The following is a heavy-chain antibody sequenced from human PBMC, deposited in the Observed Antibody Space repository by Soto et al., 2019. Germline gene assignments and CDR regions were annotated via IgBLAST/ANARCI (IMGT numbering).Heavy chain of an antibody. D-gene: IGHD5-12*01. CDR3: ARESTQGPGPWLDY. J-gene: IGHJ4*02. CDR2: ISYDGSNK. Sequence: PGGSLRLSCAASGFTFSSYAMHWVRQAPGKGLEWVAVISYDGSNKYYADSVKGRFTISRDNSKNTLYLQMNSLRAEDTAVYYCARESTQGPGPWLDYWGQGTLVTVSS. CDR1: GFTFSSYA. V-gene: IGHV3-30-3*01.